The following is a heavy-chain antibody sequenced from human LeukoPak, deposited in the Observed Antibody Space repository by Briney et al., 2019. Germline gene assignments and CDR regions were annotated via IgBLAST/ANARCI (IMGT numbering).Heavy chain of an antibody. CDR1: GFNFFDYV. D-gene: IGHD1-1*01. CDR2: IDRSGANT. CDR3: ASKAGKTGTYD. V-gene: IGHV3-23*01. Sequence: GGSLRLSCVGSGFNFFDYVMIWVRQAPGKGLEWVSSIDRSGANTYYADFVKGQFTISRDNSKNTLFLQMNSLRAEDTAVYYCASKAGKTGTYDWGQGTLVTVSS. J-gene: IGHJ4*02.